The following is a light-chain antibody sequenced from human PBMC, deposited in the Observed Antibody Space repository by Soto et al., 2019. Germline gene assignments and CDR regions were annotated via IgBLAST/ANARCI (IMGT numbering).Light chain of an antibody. Sequence: AIQMTQSPSSLSASVGDRVTITCRASQGIRNDLDWFQQKPGKAPKLLIYAASNLQSGVPARFSGSGSSTDFTLTISNLQPEDFATYYCLQKYFYPFTFGPGTKVDIK. J-gene: IGKJ3*01. V-gene: IGKV1-6*01. CDR2: AAS. CDR1: QGIRND. CDR3: LQKYFYPFT.